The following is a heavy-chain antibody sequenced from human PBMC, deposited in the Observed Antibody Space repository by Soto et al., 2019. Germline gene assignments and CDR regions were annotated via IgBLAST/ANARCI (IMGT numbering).Heavy chain of an antibody. Sequence: PSETLSLTCTVSGGSISTYYWNWIRQSPGKGLEWIGYIYRTGSTHYNPSLNSRVAISFDTSRNKFSLKLHSVTAADTAVYFCARQIGDDPFDVWGQGTMVTVSS. CDR3: ARQIGDDPFDV. V-gene: IGHV4-4*09. D-gene: IGHD3-3*01. J-gene: IGHJ3*01. CDR1: GGSISTYY. CDR2: IYRTGST.